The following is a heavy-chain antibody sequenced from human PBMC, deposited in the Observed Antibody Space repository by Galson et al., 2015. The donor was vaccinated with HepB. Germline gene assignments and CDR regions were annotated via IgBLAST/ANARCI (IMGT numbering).Heavy chain of an antibody. J-gene: IGHJ4*02. V-gene: IGHV3-30*18. D-gene: IGHD1-14*01. CDR1: GFTFSSYG. Sequence: SLRLSCAASGFTFSSYGMHWVRQAPGKGLEWVAVISYDGSNKYYADSVKGRFTISRDNSKNTLYLQMNSLRAEDTAVYHCAKGGHRHPFDYWGQGTLVTVSS. CDR3: AKGGHRHPFDY. CDR2: ISYDGSNK.